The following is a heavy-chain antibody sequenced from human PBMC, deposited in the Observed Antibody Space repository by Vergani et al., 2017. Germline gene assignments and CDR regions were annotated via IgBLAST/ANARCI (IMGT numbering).Heavy chain of an antibody. V-gene: IGHV3-30*18. D-gene: IGHD3-10*01. CDR1: GFTFSSYG. Sequence: QVQLVESGGGVVQPGRSLRLSCAASGFTFSSYGMHWVRQAPGKGLEWVAVISYDGSNKYYADSVKGRFTISRDNSKNTLYLQMNSLRAEDTDVYYCAKDRGGWFGELFLFMDFWGKGTTVTASS. J-gene: IGHJ6*03. CDR2: ISYDGSNK. CDR3: AKDRGGWFGELFLFMDF.